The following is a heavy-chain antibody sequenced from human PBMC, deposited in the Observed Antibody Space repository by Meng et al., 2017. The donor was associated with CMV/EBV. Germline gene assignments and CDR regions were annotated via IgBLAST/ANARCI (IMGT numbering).Heavy chain of an antibody. V-gene: IGHV3-11*04. Sequence: GESPKISCAASGFTFSDYYMSWIRQAPGKGLEWVSYISSSGSTIYYADSVKGRFTISRDNAKNSLYLQMNSLRAEDTAVYYCARALCGGDCYSYYYYYGMDVWGQGTTVTVSS. CDR1: GFTFSDYY. J-gene: IGHJ6*02. CDR2: ISSSGSTI. D-gene: IGHD2-21*01. CDR3: ARALCGGDCYSYYYYYGMDV.